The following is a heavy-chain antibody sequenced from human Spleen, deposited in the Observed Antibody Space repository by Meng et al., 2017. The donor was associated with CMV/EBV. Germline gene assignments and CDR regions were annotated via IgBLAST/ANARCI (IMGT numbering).Heavy chain of an antibody. CDR2: INHRGST. Sequence: CAVYGGSFSGYYWSWIRQPPGKGLEWIGEINHRGSTNYNPSLRSRVTISVDTSKNQFSLKLSSVTAADTAVYYCARGPQLVRHRFDPWGQGTLVTVSS. J-gene: IGHJ5*02. D-gene: IGHD6-13*01. CDR1: GGSFSGYY. CDR3: ARGPQLVRHRFDP. V-gene: IGHV4-34*01.